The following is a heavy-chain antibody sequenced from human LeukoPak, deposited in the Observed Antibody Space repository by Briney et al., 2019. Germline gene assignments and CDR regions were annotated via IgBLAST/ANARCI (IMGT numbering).Heavy chain of an antibody. CDR1: GFTFKLYW. D-gene: IGHD4/OR15-4a*01. CDR3: AREKAPDYYFDY. Sequence: PGGSLRLSCAASGFTFKLYWMHWVRHVPGKRPVWVSRINDDGSDTIYADSVRGRFTISRDDAKNTVYLQMNSLRGEDTAVYYCAREKAPDYYFDYWGQGTLVTVSS. J-gene: IGHJ4*02. CDR2: INDDGSDT. V-gene: IGHV3-74*01.